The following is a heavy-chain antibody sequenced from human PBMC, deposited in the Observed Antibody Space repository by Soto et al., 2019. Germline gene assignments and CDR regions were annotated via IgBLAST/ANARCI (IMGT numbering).Heavy chain of an antibody. D-gene: IGHD6-6*01. CDR2: IYYSGST. J-gene: IGHJ4*02. CDR1: GGSISSGGYY. CDR3: ARGIEYSSSRPFDY. Sequence: PSETLSLTCTVSGGSISSGGYYWSWIRQHPGKGLEWIGYIYYSGSTYYNPSLKSRVTISVDTSKNQFSLKLSSVTAADTAVYYCARGIEYSSSRPFDYWGQGTLVTVSS. V-gene: IGHV4-31*03.